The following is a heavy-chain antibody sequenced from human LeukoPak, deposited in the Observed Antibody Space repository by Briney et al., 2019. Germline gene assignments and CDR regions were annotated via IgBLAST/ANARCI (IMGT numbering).Heavy chain of an antibody. J-gene: IGHJ6*02. V-gene: IGHV1-69*13. CDR1: GGTLSSYA. Sequence: ASVKVSCKASGGTLSSYAISWVRQAPGQGLEWMGGIIPIFGTANYAQKFQGRVTITADESTSTAYMELSSLRSEDTAVYYCARLAAAGPRGMDVWGQGTTVTVSS. D-gene: IGHD6-13*01. CDR2: IIPIFGTA. CDR3: ARLAAAGPRGMDV.